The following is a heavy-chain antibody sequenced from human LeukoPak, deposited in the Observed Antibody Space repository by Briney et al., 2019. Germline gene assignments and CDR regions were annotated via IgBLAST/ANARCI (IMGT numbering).Heavy chain of an antibody. D-gene: IGHD6-19*01. V-gene: IGHV1-8*01. Sequence: ASVKVSCKASGYTFTSYDINWVRQATGQGLEWMGWMNPNSGNTGYAQKFQGRVTMTRNTSISTAYMELSSLRSEDTAVYYCARGFSRQWLAVYYYYGMDVWGQGTTVTVSS. J-gene: IGHJ6*02. CDR2: MNPNSGNT. CDR3: ARGFSRQWLAVYYYYGMDV. CDR1: GYTFTSYD.